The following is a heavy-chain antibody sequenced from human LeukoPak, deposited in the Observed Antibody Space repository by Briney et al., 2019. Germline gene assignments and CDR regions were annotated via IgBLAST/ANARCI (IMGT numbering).Heavy chain of an antibody. CDR3: ARDLGLRGST. CDR2: MYGDMRDI. V-gene: IGHV3-74*01. J-gene: IGHJ5*02. D-gene: IGHD5-12*01. Sequence: GGSLRLSCEASGLTFSNSWMHWVRQVPGKGLVWVSRMYGDMRDISYADSVKGRFTISRDNAKNTVYLQMNILRGEDTAVYYCARDLGLRGSTWGQGTLVTVSS. CDR1: GLTFSNSW.